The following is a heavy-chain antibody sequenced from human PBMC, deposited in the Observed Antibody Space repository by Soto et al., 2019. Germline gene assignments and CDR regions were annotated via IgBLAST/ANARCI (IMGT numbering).Heavy chain of an antibody. J-gene: IGHJ3*02. CDR3: AAVNSGSQGGGFAFDI. V-gene: IGHV1-58*01. CDR2: IVVGSGNT. CDR1: GFTFTSSA. D-gene: IGHD1-26*01. Sequence: SVKVSCKASGFTFTSSAVQWVRQARGQRLEWIGWIVVGSGNTNYAEKFQERVTITRDMSTSTAYMELSSLRSEDTAVYYCAAVNSGSQGGGFAFDIWGQGTMVTVSS.